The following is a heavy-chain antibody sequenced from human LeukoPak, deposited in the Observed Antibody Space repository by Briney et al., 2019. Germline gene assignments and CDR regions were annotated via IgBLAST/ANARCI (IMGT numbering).Heavy chain of an antibody. D-gene: IGHD6-19*01. J-gene: IGHJ4*02. V-gene: IGHV3-74*01. Sequence: PGESLRLSCAASGFTFSTYWMHWVRQAPGKGLVWVSRINSDGSSTTYADSVKGRFTISRDNAKNTLYLQMNSLRAEDTAVYYCARVTVAGTNYLDYWGQGTLVTVSS. CDR1: GFTFSTYW. CDR3: ARVTVAGTNYLDY. CDR2: INSDGSST.